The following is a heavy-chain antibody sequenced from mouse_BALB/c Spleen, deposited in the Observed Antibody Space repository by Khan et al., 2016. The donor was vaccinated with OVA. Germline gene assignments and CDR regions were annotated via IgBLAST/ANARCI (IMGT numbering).Heavy chain of an antibody. V-gene: IGHV3-2*02. CDR2: IRYSGVT. CDR1: GYSITSGYA. CDR3: AGRSYCGYYFDY. J-gene: IGHJ2*01. D-gene: IGHD2-12*01. Sequence: EVQLQESGPGLVKPSQSLSLTCTVTGYSITSGYAWNWIRQFPGNKLECMGYIRYSGVTSYTPSLKSRISITRDTSTNQFFLQLNSLTTEDTATYYCAGRSYCGYYFDYWGQGTTLTVSS.